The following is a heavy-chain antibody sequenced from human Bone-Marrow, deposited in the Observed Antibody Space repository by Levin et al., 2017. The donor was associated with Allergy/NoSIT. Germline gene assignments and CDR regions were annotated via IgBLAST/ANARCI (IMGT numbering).Heavy chain of an antibody. CDR3: ARHGGAIQRWLMDY. D-gene: IGHD5-18*01. V-gene: IGHV4-59*08. CDR2: IYYSGST. Sequence: NPSETLSLTCTVSGGSISTYYWSWIRQPPGQGLEWIGYIYYSGSTNYNPSLKSRVIISVATSKNQFSLKLSSVTAADTAVYYCARHGGAIQRWLMDYWGQGTLVTVSS. J-gene: IGHJ4*02. CDR1: GGSISTYY.